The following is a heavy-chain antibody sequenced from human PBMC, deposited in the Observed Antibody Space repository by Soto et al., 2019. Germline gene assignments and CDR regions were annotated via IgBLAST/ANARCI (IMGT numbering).Heavy chain of an antibody. CDR2: INPNSGGT. V-gene: IGHV1-2*02. J-gene: IGHJ6*02. CDR1: GCTFTGYY. Sequence: ASVKVSCKASGCTFTGYYMHWVRQAPGQGLEWMGWINPNSGGTNYAQKFQGRVTMTRDTSISTAYMELSRLRSDDTAVYYWARGLMGYYYGMDVWGQGTTVTVSS. D-gene: IGHD3-16*01. CDR3: ARGLMGYYYGMDV.